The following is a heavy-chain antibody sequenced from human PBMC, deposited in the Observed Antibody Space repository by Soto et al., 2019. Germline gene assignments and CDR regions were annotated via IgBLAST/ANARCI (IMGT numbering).Heavy chain of an antibody. J-gene: IGHJ3*02. V-gene: IGHV3-11*05. CDR1: GFTFSDYY. D-gene: IGHD2-21*01. Sequence: QVQLVESGGGLVKPGGSLRLSCAASGFTFSDYYMSWIRQAPGKGLEWVSYISSSSSYTNYADSVKGRFTISRYNAKNSLYLQMNSLRAEDTAVYYCARYGRPIVMATDESTHAFDIWGQGTMVTVSS. CDR3: ARYGRPIVMATDESTHAFDI. CDR2: ISSSSSYT.